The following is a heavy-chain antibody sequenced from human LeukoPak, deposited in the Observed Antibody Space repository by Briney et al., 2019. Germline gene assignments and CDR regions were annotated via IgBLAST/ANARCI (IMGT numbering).Heavy chain of an antibody. CDR1: GFTFSSYG. J-gene: IGHJ5*02. CDR2: ISYDGSNK. CDR3: AKEAKGARIVVVPAATPNWFDP. Sequence: GGSLRLSCAASGFTFSSYGMHWVRQAPGKGLEWVAVISYDGSNKYYADSVKGRFTISRDNSKNTLYLQMNSLRAEDTAVYYCAKEAKGARIVVVPAATPNWFDPWGQGTLVTVSS. D-gene: IGHD2-2*01. V-gene: IGHV3-30*18.